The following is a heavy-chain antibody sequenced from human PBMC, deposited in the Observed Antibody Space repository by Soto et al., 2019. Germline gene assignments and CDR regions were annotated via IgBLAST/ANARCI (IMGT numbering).Heavy chain of an antibody. Sequence: GGSLRLSCAASGFTFSSYGMHWVRQAPGKGLEWVAVIWYDGSNKYYADSVKGRFTISRDNSKNTLYLQMNSLRAEDTAVYYCARESPDSIDDAFDIWGQGTMVTVSS. CDR1: GFTFSSYG. CDR3: ARESPDSIDDAFDI. CDR2: IWYDGSNK. V-gene: IGHV3-33*01. D-gene: IGHD2-21*01. J-gene: IGHJ3*02.